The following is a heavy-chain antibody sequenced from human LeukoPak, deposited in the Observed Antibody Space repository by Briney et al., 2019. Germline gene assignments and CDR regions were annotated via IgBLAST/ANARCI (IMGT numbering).Heavy chain of an antibody. D-gene: IGHD4-11*01. CDR2: ISGSGGST. V-gene: IGHV3-23*01. J-gene: IGHJ4*02. CDR3: AKDSNPMTTVTNFDY. Sequence: GGSLRLSCAASGFTFSSYAMSWVRQAPGKGLEWVSAISGSGGSTYYADSVKGRFTISRDNSKNTLYLQMNSLRAEDTAVYYCAKDSNPMTTVTNFDYWGQGTLVTVSS. CDR1: GFTFSSYA.